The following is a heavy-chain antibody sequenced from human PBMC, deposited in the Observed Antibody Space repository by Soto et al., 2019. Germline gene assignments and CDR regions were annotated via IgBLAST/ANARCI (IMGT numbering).Heavy chain of an antibody. CDR1: GFTFSSYD. CDR2: IGTAGDT. Sequence: EVQLVESGGGLVQPGGSLRLSCAASGFTFSSYDMHWVRQATGKGLEWVSAIGTAGDTYDPGSVKGRFTISRENAKYSLYLQMTSLRAEDTAVYYCARGPSPYYYYYGMDVWGQGTTVTVSS. V-gene: IGHV3-13*01. CDR3: ARGPSPYYYYYGMDV. J-gene: IGHJ6*02.